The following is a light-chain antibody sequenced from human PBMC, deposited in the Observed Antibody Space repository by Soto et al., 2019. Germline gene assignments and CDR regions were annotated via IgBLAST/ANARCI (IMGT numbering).Light chain of an antibody. CDR3: HQYASSPLT. J-gene: IGKJ4*01. Sequence: EIVLTQSPGTLSLSPGERATLSCRASQSVSHNNLAWYQQKPGQAPRLLIYGASLRATGIPDRFSGSGSGTDFIFTISRLEPEDFVVYYCHQYASSPLTFGGGTKVDIK. CDR2: GAS. V-gene: IGKV3-20*01. CDR1: QSVSHNN.